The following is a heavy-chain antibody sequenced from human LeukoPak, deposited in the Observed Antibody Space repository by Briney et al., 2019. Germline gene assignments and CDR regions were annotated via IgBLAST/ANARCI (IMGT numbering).Heavy chain of an antibody. Sequence: EASVKVSCKASGYSFTGYFIHWVRQAPGQGLEWMGIIIPSDGSTSYEQKFQGRVTMTRDTSTSTVYMELSSLRSEDTAVYYCARGKLVTMVRGVIITYFDYWGQGTLVTVSS. D-gene: IGHD3-10*01. J-gene: IGHJ4*02. CDR2: IIPSDGST. CDR3: ARGKLVTMVRGVIITYFDY. V-gene: IGHV1-46*01. CDR1: GYSFTGYF.